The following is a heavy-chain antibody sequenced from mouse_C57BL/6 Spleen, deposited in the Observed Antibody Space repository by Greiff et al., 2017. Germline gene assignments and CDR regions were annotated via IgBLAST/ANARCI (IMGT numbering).Heavy chain of an antibody. V-gene: IGHV1-50*01. J-gene: IGHJ4*01. CDR2: IDPSDSYT. CDR3: ARRGVWGYAMDY. Sequence: QQSCKASGYTFTSYWMQWVKQRPGQGLEWIGEIDPSDSYTNYNQKFKGKATLTVDTSSSTAYMQLSSLTSEDSAVYYCARRGVWGYAMDYWGQGTSVTVSS. CDR1: GYTFTSYW.